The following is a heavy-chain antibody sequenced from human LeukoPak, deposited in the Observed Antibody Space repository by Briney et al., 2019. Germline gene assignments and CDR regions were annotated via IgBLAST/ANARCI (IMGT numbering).Heavy chain of an antibody. Sequence: KFQGRVTITRDTSASTAYMELSSLRSEDTAVYYCARVSSTWRDFDCWGQGTLVTVSS. J-gene: IGHJ4*02. D-gene: IGHD6-13*01. V-gene: IGHV1-3*01. CDR3: ARVSSTWRDFDC.